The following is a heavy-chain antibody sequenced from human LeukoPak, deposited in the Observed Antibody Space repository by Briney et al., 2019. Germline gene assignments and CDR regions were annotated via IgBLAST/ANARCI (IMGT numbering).Heavy chain of an antibody. V-gene: IGHV1-46*01. CDR1: GYTFTSYY. CDR2: INPIGGST. J-gene: IGHJ4*02. CDR3: ARSPAMGPPFDY. Sequence: ASVKVSCKASGYTFTSYYMHWVRQAPGQGLEWMGIINPIGGSTSYAQKFQGRVTMTRDTSTSTVYMELSSLRSEDTAVYYCARSPAMGPPFDYWGQGTLVTGSS. D-gene: IGHD5-18*01.